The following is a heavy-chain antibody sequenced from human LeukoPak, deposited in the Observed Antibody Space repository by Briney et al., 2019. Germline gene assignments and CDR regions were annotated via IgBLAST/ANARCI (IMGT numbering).Heavy chain of an antibody. J-gene: IGHJ6*03. V-gene: IGHV7-4-1*02. CDR1: GYTFTSYA. Sequence: ASVKVSCKSSGYTFTSYAMNWVRQAPGQGLEWMGWVSTNTGNPTYAQGFTGRFVFSLDTSVSTAYLQISSLKAEDTAVYYCARKSVAATPRDIVYQYSYMDVWGKGTTVTVSS. D-gene: IGHD2-15*01. CDR3: ARKSVAATPRDIVYQYSYMDV. CDR2: VSTNTGNP.